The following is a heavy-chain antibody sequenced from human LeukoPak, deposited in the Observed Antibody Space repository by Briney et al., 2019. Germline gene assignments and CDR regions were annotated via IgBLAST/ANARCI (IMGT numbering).Heavy chain of an antibody. CDR2: INHSGST. D-gene: IGHD2-2*01. V-gene: IGHV4-34*01. CDR3: ARSLTRDCSSTSCYSKRAGGRFDY. J-gene: IGHJ4*02. CDR1: GGSFSGYY. Sequence: PSETLSLTCAVYGGSFSGYYWSWIRQPPGKGLEWIGEINHSGSTNYNPSLKSRVTISVDTSKNQFSLKLSSVTAADTAVYYCARSLTRDCSSTSCYSKRAGGRFDYWGQGTLVTVSS.